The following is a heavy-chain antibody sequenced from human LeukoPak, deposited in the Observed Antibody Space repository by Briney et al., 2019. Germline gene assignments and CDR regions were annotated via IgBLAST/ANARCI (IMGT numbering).Heavy chain of an antibody. J-gene: IGHJ4*02. CDR2: INPTSGDT. Sequence: GASVTVSCKASGYTFTGYYMHWVRQAPGQGLEWMGWINPTSGDTNYPQRFQGRVTLTRDTSINTAYMELSGLGSDDTAVYYWARARADFWSGFLWGQGTLVTVSS. D-gene: IGHD3-3*01. CDR1: GYTFTGYY. CDR3: ARARADFWSGFL. V-gene: IGHV1-2*02.